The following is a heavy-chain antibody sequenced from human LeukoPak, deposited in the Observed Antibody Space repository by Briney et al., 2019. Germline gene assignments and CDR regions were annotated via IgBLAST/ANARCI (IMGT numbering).Heavy chain of an antibody. CDR2: IYYSGST. J-gene: IGHJ3*02. V-gene: IGHV4-59*01. CDR1: GGSISSYY. Sequence: SETLSPTCTVSGGSISSYYWSWIRQPPGKGLEWIGYIYYSGSTNYNPSLKGRVTISVDTSKNQFSLKLSSVTAADTAVYYCARAPYGDAFDIWGQGTMVTVSS. D-gene: IGHD4-17*01. CDR3: ARAPYGDAFDI.